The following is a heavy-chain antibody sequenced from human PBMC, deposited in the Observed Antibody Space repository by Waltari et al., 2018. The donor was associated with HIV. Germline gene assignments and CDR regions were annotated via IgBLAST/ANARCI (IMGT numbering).Heavy chain of an antibody. CDR3: ARVDMTTVTTVDY. V-gene: IGHV4-34*01. CDR2: INHSGST. CDR1: GGSFSGYY. J-gene: IGHJ4*02. D-gene: IGHD4-17*01. Sequence: QVQLQQWGAGLLKPSETLSLTCAVYGGSFSGYYWSWIRQPPGKGLEWIGEINHSGSTNYNPSLKSRVTISVDTSKNQFSLKLSSVTAADTAVYYCARVDMTTVTTVDYWGQGTLVTVSS.